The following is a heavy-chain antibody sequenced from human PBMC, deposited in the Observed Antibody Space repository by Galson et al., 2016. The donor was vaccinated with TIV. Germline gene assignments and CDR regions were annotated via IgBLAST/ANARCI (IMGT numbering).Heavy chain of an antibody. CDR3: ARDLWVTYTDLPYFDF. CDR1: GASIDDNKYY. J-gene: IGHJ4*02. Sequence: SETLSLTCRVSGASIDDNKYYWGWIRQPPGKGLEWIGSAYYSGDTYYNPSLENRITVSVDTSKNQLSLKLTSVTAADTAVYYCARDLWVTYTDLPYFDFWGQGILVTVSS. V-gene: IGHV4-39*07. D-gene: IGHD2-21*02. CDR2: AYYSGDT.